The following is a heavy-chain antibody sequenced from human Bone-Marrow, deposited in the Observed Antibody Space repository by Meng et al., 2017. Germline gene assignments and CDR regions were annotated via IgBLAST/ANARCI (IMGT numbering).Heavy chain of an antibody. CDR3: ARDKRCSSTSCYRLGDYYGMDV. CDR2: ISSSSSYV. J-gene: IGHJ6*02. D-gene: IGHD2-2*01. CDR1: GFMFSGYY. V-gene: IGHV3-21*01. Sequence: GGSLRLSCAVSGFMFSGYYMDWVRQAPGKGLEWVSSISSSSSYVYYADSVKGRFTISRDNAKNSLYLQMNSLRAEDTAVYYCARDKRCSSTSCYRLGDYYGMDVWGQGTTVTVSS.